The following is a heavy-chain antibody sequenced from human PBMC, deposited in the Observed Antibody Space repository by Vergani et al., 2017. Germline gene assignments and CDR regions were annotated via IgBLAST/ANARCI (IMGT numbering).Heavy chain of an antibody. CDR1: GFTFSSYA. Sequence: VQLVESGGGVVQPGRSLRLSCSASGFTFSSYAMHWVRQAPGKGLEYVSAISSNGGSTYYADSVKGRFTISRDNSKNTLYLQMSSLRAEDTAVYYCVKRSSGWFWFDPWGQGTLVTVSS. J-gene: IGHJ5*02. CDR3: VKRSSGWFWFDP. CDR2: ISSNGGST. V-gene: IGHV3-64D*06. D-gene: IGHD6-19*01.